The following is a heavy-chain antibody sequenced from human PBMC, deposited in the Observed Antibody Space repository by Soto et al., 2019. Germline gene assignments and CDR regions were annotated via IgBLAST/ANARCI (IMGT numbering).Heavy chain of an antibody. J-gene: IGHJ6*02. CDR2: IKSKANSYAT. D-gene: IGHD2-15*01. Sequence: SGGSLRLSCAASGFTFSSSAMHWVRQPSGKGLEWVGRIKSKANSYATEYAASVKGRFTFSRDDSKDTAYLQMNSLKVEDTAVYYCTRTNPDSVSDNYYGMDVWGQGTTVTVSS. V-gene: IGHV3-73*01. CDR1: GFTFSSSA. CDR3: TRTNPDSVSDNYYGMDV.